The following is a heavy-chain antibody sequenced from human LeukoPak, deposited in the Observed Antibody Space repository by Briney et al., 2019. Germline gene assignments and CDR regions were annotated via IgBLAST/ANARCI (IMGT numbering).Heavy chain of an antibody. J-gene: IGHJ4*02. CDR1: GFTFSSYW. D-gene: IGHD2-2*01. Sequence: PGGSLRLSCAASGFTFSSYWVSWVRQAPRKGLEWVAIINEDGSTKYYVDSLKGRFVISRDNAKNSLYLQMSGLRADDTAVYYCARDYWRSIEYWGQGALVTVSS. V-gene: IGHV3-7*03. CDR3: ARDYWRSIEY. CDR2: INEDGSTK.